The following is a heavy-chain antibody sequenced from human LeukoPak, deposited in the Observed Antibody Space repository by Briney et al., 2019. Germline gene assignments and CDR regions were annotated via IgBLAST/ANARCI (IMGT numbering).Heavy chain of an antibody. J-gene: IGHJ5*02. CDR1: GYSISSGYY. D-gene: IGHD5-24*01. Sequence: SETLSLTCTVSGYSISSGYYWGWIRQPPGKGLEWIRSIYHSGSTYYNPSLKSRVTISLDTSKNQFSLKLSSVTAADTAMYCCARDLSRDGCNRWGQGTLVTVSP. V-gene: IGHV4-38-2*02. CDR2: IYHSGST. CDR3: ARDLSRDGCNR.